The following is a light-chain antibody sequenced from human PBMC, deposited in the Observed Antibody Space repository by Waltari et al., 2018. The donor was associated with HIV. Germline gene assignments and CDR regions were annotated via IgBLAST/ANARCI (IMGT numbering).Light chain of an antibody. J-gene: IGLJ2*01. V-gene: IGLV2-14*03. CDR2: DVS. Sequence: QSALTPPASVSGSPGQSLPIPCTGSGCDICGSNSVSWYQHYPGKAPKLIIYDVSRRPSVVSNRFSGSKSGNTASLTISGLRAEDEADYYCSSYTSITLIFGGGTKLTVL. CDR1: GCDICGSNS. CDR3: SSYTSITLI.